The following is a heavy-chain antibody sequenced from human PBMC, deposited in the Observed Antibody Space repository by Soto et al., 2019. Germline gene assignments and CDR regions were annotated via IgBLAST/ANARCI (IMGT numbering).Heavy chain of an antibody. CDR1: GGSIRTYY. D-gene: IGHD2-8*01. CDR2: TSYSYSANT. Sequence: SETLSLTCSVSGGSIRTYYWSWIRQPPGKGLEWIVYTSYSYSANTNYNPSLKSRVTISLDTSKNQFSLKLNSVTAADTAVYYCARGLQMVAIIPYSFDPWGQGTLVTVSS. J-gene: IGHJ5*02. CDR3: ARGLQMVAIIPYSFDP. V-gene: IGHV4-59*12.